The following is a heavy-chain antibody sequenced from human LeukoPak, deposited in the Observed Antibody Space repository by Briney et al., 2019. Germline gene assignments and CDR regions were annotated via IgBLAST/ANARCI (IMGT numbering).Heavy chain of an antibody. D-gene: IGHD3-22*01. Sequence: GGSLRLSCAASGFTFSSYGMHWVRQAPGKGLEWVAVISYDGSNKYYADSVKGRFTISRDNSKNTLYLQMNSLRAEDTAVYYCASVYYYNSSGYFYGMDVWGQGTTVTVSS. CDR2: ISYDGSNK. V-gene: IGHV3-30*03. CDR1: GFTFSSYG. CDR3: ASVYYYNSSGYFYGMDV. J-gene: IGHJ6*02.